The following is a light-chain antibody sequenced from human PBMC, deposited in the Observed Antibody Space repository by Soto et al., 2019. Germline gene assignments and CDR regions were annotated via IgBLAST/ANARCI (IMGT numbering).Light chain of an antibody. Sequence: QSALTQPRSVSGSPGQSVTISCTGTSSDVGGYNYVSWYQQHPGKAPKPMIYDVIRRPSGVPDRFSGSKSGNTASLTISGLQAEDEADYYCCSYAGSYTFEVFGGGTKVTVL. J-gene: IGLJ3*02. CDR1: SSDVGGYNY. V-gene: IGLV2-11*01. CDR2: DVI. CDR3: CSYAGSYTFEV.